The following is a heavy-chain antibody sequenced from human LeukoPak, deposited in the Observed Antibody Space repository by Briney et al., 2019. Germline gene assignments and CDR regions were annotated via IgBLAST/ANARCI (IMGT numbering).Heavy chain of an antibody. CDR2: INPNNGGS. V-gene: IGHV1-2*02. CDR3: ATGGGIPPTGTHFDY. CDR1: GYTFTGYY. Sequence: ATVKVPCKASGYTFTGYYTHWVRQAPGQGLEWMGWINPNNGGSKYAEKFQGRVTMTRDTSISTAHMELSGLRSDDTAVYYCATGGGIPPTGTHFDYWGQGTLVTVSS. D-gene: IGHD6-13*01. J-gene: IGHJ4*02.